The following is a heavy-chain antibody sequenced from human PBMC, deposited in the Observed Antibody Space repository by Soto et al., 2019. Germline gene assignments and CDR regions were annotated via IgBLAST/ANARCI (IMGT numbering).Heavy chain of an antibody. CDR2: MNPNSGNT. J-gene: IGHJ6*03. D-gene: IGHD3-10*01. V-gene: IGHV1-8*01. Sequence: GASVKVSCKASGYTFTSYDINWVRQATGQGLEWMGWMNPNSGNTGYAQKFQGRVTMTRNTSISTAYMELSSLRSEDTAVYYCARGRSGVTTDYYYMDVWGKGTTVTVSS. CDR1: GYTFTSYD. CDR3: ARGRSGVTTDYYYMDV.